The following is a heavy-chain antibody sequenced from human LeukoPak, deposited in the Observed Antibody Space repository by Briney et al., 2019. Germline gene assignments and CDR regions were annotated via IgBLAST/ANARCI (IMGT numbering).Heavy chain of an antibody. CDR2: INTNTGNP. V-gene: IGHV7-4-1*02. Sequence: ASVKVSCKASGYTFTSYAMNWVRQAPGQGLEWMGWINTNTGNPTYAQGFTGRFVFSLDTSVSTAYLQISSLKAEDTAVYYCARENCSSTSCYGMDVWGQGTKVTVSS. CDR1: GYTFTSYA. CDR3: ARENCSSTSCYGMDV. D-gene: IGHD2-2*01. J-gene: IGHJ6*02.